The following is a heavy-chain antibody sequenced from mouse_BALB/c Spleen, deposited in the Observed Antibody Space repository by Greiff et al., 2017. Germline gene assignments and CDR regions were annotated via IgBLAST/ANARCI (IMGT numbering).Heavy chain of an antibody. V-gene: IGHV5-12-1*01. CDR2: ISSGGGST. CDR3: ARQLGLRYFDV. J-gene: IGHJ1*01. D-gene: IGHD3-1*01. CDR1: GFAFSSYD. Sequence: EVHLVESGGGLVKPGGSLKLSCAASGFAFSSYDMSWVRQTPGKRLEWVAYISSGGGSTYYPDTVKGRFTISRDNAKNTLYLQMSSLKSEDTAMYYCARQLGLRYFDVWGAGTTVTVSS.